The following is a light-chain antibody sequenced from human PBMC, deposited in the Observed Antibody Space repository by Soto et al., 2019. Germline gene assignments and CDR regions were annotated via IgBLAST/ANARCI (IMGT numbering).Light chain of an antibody. Sequence: DIVLTQSPGTLSPSPGESATLSCRASQSVSNNYLAWYQQKPGQAPRLLIYRASSRASGIPDRFSGSGSGTDFTLAIGRLEPEDFAIYYCQQYGRSPWTFGQGTKVDIK. CDR1: QSVSNNY. CDR2: RAS. CDR3: QQYGRSPWT. J-gene: IGKJ1*01. V-gene: IGKV3-20*01.